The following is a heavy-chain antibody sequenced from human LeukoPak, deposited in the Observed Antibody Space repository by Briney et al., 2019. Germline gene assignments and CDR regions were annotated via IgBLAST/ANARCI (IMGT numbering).Heavy chain of an antibody. Sequence: GGSLRLSCAASGFTFSSYSMNWVRQAPGKGLEWVSSISSSSSYTYYADSVKGRFTISRDNAKNSLYLQMNSLRAEDTAVYYCARDPLAYDSQYWGQGTLVTVSS. V-gene: IGHV3-21*01. CDR3: ARDPLAYDSQY. J-gene: IGHJ4*02. CDR1: GFTFSSYS. CDR2: ISSSSSYT. D-gene: IGHD3-22*01.